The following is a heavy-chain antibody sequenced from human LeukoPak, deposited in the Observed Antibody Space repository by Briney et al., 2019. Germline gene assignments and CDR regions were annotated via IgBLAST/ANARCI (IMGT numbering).Heavy chain of an antibody. V-gene: IGHV4-4*07. J-gene: IGHJ4*02. Sequence: SETLSLTCTVSGGSISSYYWSWIRQPAGKGLEWSGRIYTSGSTNYNPSLKSRVTMSVDTSKNQFSLKLSSVTAADTAVYYCARAGTVTTVWPYYFDYWGQGTLVTVSS. D-gene: IGHD4-17*01. CDR3: ARAGTVTTVWPYYFDY. CDR2: IYTSGST. CDR1: GGSISSYY.